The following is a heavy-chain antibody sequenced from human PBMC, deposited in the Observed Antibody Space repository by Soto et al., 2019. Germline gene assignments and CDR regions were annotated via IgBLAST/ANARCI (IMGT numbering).Heavy chain of an antibody. J-gene: IGHJ4*02. V-gene: IGHV1-3*01. Sequence: ASVKVSCKASGYTFTSYAMHWVRQAPGQRLEWMGWINAGNGNTKYSQKFQGRVTITRDTSASTAYMELSSLRPEDTAVYYCARSVVVPAAPDYWGQGTLVTVSS. CDR2: INAGNGNT. CDR3: ARSVVVPAAPDY. D-gene: IGHD2-2*01. CDR1: GYTFTSYA.